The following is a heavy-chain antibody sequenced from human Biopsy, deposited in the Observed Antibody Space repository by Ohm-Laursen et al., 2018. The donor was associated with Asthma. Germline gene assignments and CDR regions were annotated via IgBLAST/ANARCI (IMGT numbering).Heavy chain of an antibody. CDR1: GYTFKSFA. CDR2: VNTGNGDT. Sequence: ASVKVSCKASGYTFKSFAINWVRQAPGQRLKWMGWVNTGNGDTKYSQKFQGRVTITRDTSASTAYMELRSLRSEDTATYYCARTYYDFLTGQVKDVFGVWGQGTMVTVSS. J-gene: IGHJ3*01. D-gene: IGHD3-9*01. V-gene: IGHV1-3*04. CDR3: ARTYYDFLTGQVKDVFGV.